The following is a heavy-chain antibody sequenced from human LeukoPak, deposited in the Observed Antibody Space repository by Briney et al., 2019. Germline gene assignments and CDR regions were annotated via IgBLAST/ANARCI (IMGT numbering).Heavy chain of an antibody. V-gene: IGHV1-2*02. CDR1: GYTFTNYA. CDR2: INPNSGGT. Sequence: ASVKVSCKASGYTFTNYAVNWVRQAPGQGLEWMGWINPNSGGTNYAQKFQGRVTMTRDTSISTAYMELSRLRSDDTAVYYCARDAYDYVWGSYRYPSYFDYWGQGTLVTVSS. J-gene: IGHJ4*02. D-gene: IGHD3-16*02. CDR3: ARDAYDYVWGSYRYPSYFDY.